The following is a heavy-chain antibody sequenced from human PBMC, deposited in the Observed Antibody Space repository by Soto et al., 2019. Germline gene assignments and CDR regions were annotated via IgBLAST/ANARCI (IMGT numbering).Heavy chain of an antibody. CDR3: AKDHRISIGAVGTGYYYGMED. CDR2: ISGSGGST. Sequence: GGSLRLSCAASRFTFSSYAMSWVRQAPGKGLEWVSAISGSGGSTYYADSVKGRFTISRDNSKNTLYLQMNSLRAEDTAVYYCAKDHRISIGAVGTGYYYGMEDWGQGTTVTVSS. J-gene: IGHJ6*02. D-gene: IGHD2-21*01. CDR1: RFTFSSYA. V-gene: IGHV3-23*01.